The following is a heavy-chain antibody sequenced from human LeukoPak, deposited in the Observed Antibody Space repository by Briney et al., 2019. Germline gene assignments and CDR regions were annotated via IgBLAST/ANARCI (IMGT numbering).Heavy chain of an antibody. CDR2: VYYSGTT. V-gene: IGHV4-31*03. CDR1: GGSISSGGYH. Sequence: SQTLSLTCTVSGGSISSGGYHWSWIRQHPGKGLEWIGHVYYSGTTYYNPSLKRRVTISIDTSKKQFSLKLSSVTAADTAVYYCARVYCSGGSCYVDYWGQGTLVTVSS. D-gene: IGHD2-15*01. CDR3: ARVYCSGGSCYVDY. J-gene: IGHJ4*02.